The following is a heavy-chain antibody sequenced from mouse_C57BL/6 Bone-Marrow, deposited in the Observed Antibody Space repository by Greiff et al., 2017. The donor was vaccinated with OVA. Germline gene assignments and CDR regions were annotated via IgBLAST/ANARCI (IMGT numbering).Heavy chain of an antibody. V-gene: IGHV1-78*01. CDR3: AREADGYYVSFAY. D-gene: IGHD2-3*01. J-gene: IGHJ3*01. CDR2: IYPRDGST. CDR1: GYTFTDHT. Sequence: VQLQESDAELVKPGASVKISCKVSGYTFTDHTIHWMKQRPEQGLEWIGYIYPRDGSTKYNEKFKGKATLTADKSSSTAYMQLNSLTSEDSAVYFCAREADGYYVSFAYWGQGTLVTVSA.